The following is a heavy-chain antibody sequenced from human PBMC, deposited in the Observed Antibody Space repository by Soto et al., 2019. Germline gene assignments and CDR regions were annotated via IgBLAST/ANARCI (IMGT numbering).Heavy chain of an antibody. D-gene: IGHD3-22*01. CDR2: ISHDGSKR. V-gene: IGHV3-30*18. J-gene: IGHJ4*01. CDR1: GFTFSDFG. CDR3: AKTATYVDGYDNTGYSSEDY. Sequence: PGGSLRLSCEVSGFTFSDFGLDWVRQAPGKGLEWVAIISHDGSKRFYADSVKGRFTISRDNSKNTLYLQMSSLRPEDTALYYCAKTATYVDGYDNTGYSSEDYWGHGXLVTVSS.